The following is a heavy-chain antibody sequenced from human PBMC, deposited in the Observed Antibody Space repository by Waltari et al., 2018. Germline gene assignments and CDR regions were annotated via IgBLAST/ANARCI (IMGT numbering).Heavy chain of an antibody. CDR1: GYIFTGYY. D-gene: IGHD3-10*01. V-gene: IGHV1-2*02. CDR3: ARAYGFAAGF. Sequence: QVQLVQSGSEVRKPGASVKVSCKTSGYIFTGYYIYWVRQAPGQGLEWMGGVDPKSGGTKYALRLQGRVSMTRDTSTNTAYMEVSGLRSDDTAIYYCARAYGFAAGFWGQGTLVTVSS. J-gene: IGHJ4*02. CDR2: VDPKSGGT.